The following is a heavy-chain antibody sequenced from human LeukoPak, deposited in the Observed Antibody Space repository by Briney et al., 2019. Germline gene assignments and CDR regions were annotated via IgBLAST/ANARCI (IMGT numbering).Heavy chain of an antibody. CDR2: INHSGST. D-gene: IGHD6-13*01. CDR3: ARGGWQQLGYFDY. CDR1: GGSFSGYY. Sequence: SETLSLTCAVYGGSFSGYYWSWIRQPPGKGLEWIGEINHSGSTNYNPSLKSRVTISVDTSKNQSSLKLSSVTAADTAVYYCARGGWQQLGYFDYWGQGTLVTVSS. J-gene: IGHJ4*02. V-gene: IGHV4-34*01.